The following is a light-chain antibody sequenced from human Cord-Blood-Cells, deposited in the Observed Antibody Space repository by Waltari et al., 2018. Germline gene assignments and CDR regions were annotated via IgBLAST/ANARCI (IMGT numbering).Light chain of an antibody. CDR3: QQYNNWPRT. CDR2: GAS. J-gene: IGKJ1*01. CDR1: QSVSSN. V-gene: IGKV3-15*01. Sequence: EIVMTQSPSTLAVSPGERGTLSCRARQSVSSNLAWYQQKPGQAHRLLIYGASTRATGIPARFSGSGSGTEFTLTISSLQSEDFAVCCCQQYNNWPRTFGQGTKVEIK.